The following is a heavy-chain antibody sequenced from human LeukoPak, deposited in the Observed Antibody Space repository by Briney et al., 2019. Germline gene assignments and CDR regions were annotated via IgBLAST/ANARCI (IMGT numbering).Heavy chain of an antibody. Sequence: ASVKVSCKASGYTFSDYYLHWVRQAPGQGPEWMGWIDPNSGTTYYAQKFQGRVTMTRDTSVNTPYMDLSRLTSDDTATYYCATVRAGTTAFDFWGQGTLVTVSS. J-gene: IGHJ4*02. CDR2: IDPNSGTT. V-gene: IGHV1-2*02. CDR1: GYTFSDYY. D-gene: IGHD1-7*01. CDR3: ATVRAGTTAFDF.